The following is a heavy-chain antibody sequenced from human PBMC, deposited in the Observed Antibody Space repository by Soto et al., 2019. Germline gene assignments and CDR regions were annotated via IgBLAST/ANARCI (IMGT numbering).Heavy chain of an antibody. CDR3: AXRPGLEGGPFDF. CDR1: GYTFTTQP. D-gene: IGHD3-16*01. V-gene: IGHV1-3*01. J-gene: IGHJ4*02. Sequence: QVQLVQSGAEVKEPGASVKVSCKASGYTFTTQPIHWVRQAPGQRLEWMGWINPGNGNTEYSQKFHGRVIITRDTSASTASXXLXXXXSEDXXXSXXAXRPGLEGGPFDFWGQGTLVTVSS. CDR2: INPGNGNT.